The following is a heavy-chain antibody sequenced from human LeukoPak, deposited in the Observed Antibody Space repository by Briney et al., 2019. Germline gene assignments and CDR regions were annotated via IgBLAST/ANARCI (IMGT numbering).Heavy chain of an antibody. D-gene: IGHD1-26*01. CDR2: IIPILGIA. CDR3: ARGGSYTGGEDY. CDR1: GGTFSIYA. V-gene: IGHV1-69*04. J-gene: IGHJ4*02. Sequence: SVKVSCRASGGTFSIYAISWVRQAPGQGLEWMGRIIPILGIANYAQKFQGRVTITADKSTSTAYMELSSLRSEDTAVYYCARGGSYTGGEDYWGQGTLVTVSS.